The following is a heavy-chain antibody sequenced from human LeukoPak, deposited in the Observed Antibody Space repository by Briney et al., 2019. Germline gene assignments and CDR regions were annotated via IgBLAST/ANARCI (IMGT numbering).Heavy chain of an antibody. D-gene: IGHD3-22*01. CDR3: ARGATYYYDSSGYFDY. J-gene: IGHJ4*02. V-gene: IGHV3-48*02. Sequence: QPGGSLRLSCAASGFTFSTYTMNWVRQAPGKGLEWVSYIGSSSSTIYYADSVKGRFTISRDNAKNSLYLQMNSLRDEDTAVYYCARGATYYYDSSGYFDYWGQGTLVTVSS. CDR2: IGSSSSTI. CDR1: GFTFSTYT.